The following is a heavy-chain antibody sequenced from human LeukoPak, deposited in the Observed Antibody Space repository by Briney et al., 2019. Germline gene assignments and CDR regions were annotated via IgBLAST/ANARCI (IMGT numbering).Heavy chain of an antibody. J-gene: IGHJ4*02. CDR1: GFTFGDYA. D-gene: IGHD2-2*01. Sequence: GGSLRLSCTASGFTFGDYAMSWVRQAPGKGLEWVGFIRSKAYGGTTEYAASVKGRFTISRDDTKSIAYLQMNSLKTEDTAVYYCTRDFVVVPAAIDLFDYWGQGTLVTVSS. V-gene: IGHV3-49*04. CDR2: IRSKAYGGTT. CDR3: TRDFVVVPAAIDLFDY.